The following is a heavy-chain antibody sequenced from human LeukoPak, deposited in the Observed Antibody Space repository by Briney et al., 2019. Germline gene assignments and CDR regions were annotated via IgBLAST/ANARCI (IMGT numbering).Heavy chain of an antibody. Sequence: PSETLSLTCTVSGGSVSGGSISSYYWSWIRQPPGKGLEWIGFIAYTGSTNYNPSLKSRVTMSVDTSKNQFSLKLSSVTAADTAVYYCARSRGVIAVAGDQPDAFDIWGQGTMVTVSS. D-gene: IGHD6-19*01. CDR1: GGSVSGGSISSYY. V-gene: IGHV4-59*12. CDR2: IAYTGST. CDR3: ARSRGVIAVAGDQPDAFDI. J-gene: IGHJ3*02.